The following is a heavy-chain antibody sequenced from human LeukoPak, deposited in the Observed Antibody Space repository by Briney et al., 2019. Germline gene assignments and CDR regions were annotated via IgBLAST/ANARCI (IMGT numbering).Heavy chain of an antibody. CDR1: GYTLTSYA. D-gene: IGHD5-18*01. J-gene: IGHJ4*02. V-gene: IGHV1-3*01. Sequence: ASVKVSCKASGYTLTSYAMHWVRQAPGQRLEWMGWINAGNGNTKYSQKFQGRVTITRDTSASTAYMELSSLRSEDTAVYYCASDGWVTTYYFDYWGQGTLVTVSS. CDR3: ASDGWVTTYYFDY. CDR2: INAGNGNT.